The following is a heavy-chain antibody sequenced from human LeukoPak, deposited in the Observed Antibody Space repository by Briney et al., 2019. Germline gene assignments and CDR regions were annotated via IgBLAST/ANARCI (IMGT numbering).Heavy chain of an antibody. CDR1: GYMFSDYW. D-gene: IGHD3-9*01. CDR3: ATSSVRY. V-gene: IGHV5-51*01. CDR2: IYPYNSET. Sequence: GESLKISCRVSGYMFSDYWIGWVRQLPGKGLDWMGIIYPYNSETRYSPSFQGQVTISVDMSISTTYLQWDSLKAPDTAIYYCATSSVRYWGQGTLVTVSS. J-gene: IGHJ4*02.